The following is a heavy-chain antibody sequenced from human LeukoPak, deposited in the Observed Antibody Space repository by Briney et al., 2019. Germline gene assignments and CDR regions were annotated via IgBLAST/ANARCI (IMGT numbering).Heavy chain of an antibody. D-gene: IGHD3-10*01. J-gene: IGHJ5*02. CDR3: ARDSGGSGSYYERQTNWFDP. V-gene: IGHV4-61*02. Sequence: PSETLSLTCTVSGASISSGSCYWSWIRQPAGKGLEWIGRIYTSGSTNYNPSLRSRVTISVDTSKNQFSLKLSSVTAADTAVYYCARDSGGSGSYYERQTNWFDPWGQGTLVTVSS. CDR2: IYTSGST. CDR1: GASISSGSCY.